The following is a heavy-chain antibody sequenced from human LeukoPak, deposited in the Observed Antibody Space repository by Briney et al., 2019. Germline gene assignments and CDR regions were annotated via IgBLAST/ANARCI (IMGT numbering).Heavy chain of an antibody. CDR1: GFTFSSYG. CDR3: ANLGVGASFRPEYYMDV. D-gene: IGHD1-26*01. J-gene: IGHJ6*03. CDR2: IWYDGSNK. V-gene: IGHV3-33*06. Sequence: GGSLRLSCAASGFTFSSYGMHWVRQAPGKGLEWVAVIWYDGSNKYYADSVKGRFTISRDNSKNTLYMQMNSLRAKDTAVYYCANLGVGASFRPEYYMDVWGQGTTVTVSS.